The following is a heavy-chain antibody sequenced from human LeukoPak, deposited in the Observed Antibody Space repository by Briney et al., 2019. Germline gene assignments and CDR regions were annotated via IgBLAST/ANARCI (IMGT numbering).Heavy chain of an antibody. V-gene: IGHV3-74*01. CDR2: INRDGSST. D-gene: IGHD5-12*01. CDR3: ARGTGYGVFDY. Sequence: PGGSLRLSCAASGFTFRNYWMHWVRQAPGKGLVWVSRINRDGSSTSYADSVKGRFTISRDNAKNTLYLQMNSLRAEDTAVYYCARGTGYGVFDYWGQGTLVTVSS. J-gene: IGHJ4*02. CDR1: GFTFRNYW.